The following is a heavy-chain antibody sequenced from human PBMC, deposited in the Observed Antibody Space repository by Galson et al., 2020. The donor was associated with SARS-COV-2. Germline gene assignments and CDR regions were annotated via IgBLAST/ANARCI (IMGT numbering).Heavy chain of an antibody. D-gene: IGHD1-26*01. J-gene: IGHJ4*02. Sequence: SETLSLTGTVSGDSISTSDYFWGWIRQSPGKGLEWIGNIYYSGTTYYNPSLKSRVIISIDTSKNQFSLKVSSVTAADTAVYYCARLSVGVGRNYFDRWGQGILVTVPS. CDR3: ARLSVGVGRNYFDR. CDR2: IYYSGTT. V-gene: IGHV4-39*01. CDR1: GDSISTSDYF.